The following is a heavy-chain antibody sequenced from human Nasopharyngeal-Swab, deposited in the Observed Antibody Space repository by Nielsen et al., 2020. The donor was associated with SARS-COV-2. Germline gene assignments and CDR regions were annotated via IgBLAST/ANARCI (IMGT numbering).Heavy chain of an antibody. CDR2: INTKTGNP. Sequence: ASVKVSCKASGYSFTNYGVNWVRQAPGQGLEWMGWINTKTGNPTYAQGFTGRFVSSLDTSVTTAYLQISSLEAEDTAVYYCARDGTHCSGGTCFDNWGQGTLVTVSP. D-gene: IGHD2-15*01. J-gene: IGHJ5*02. V-gene: IGHV7-4-1*02. CDR1: GYSFTNYG. CDR3: ARDGTHCSGGTCFDN.